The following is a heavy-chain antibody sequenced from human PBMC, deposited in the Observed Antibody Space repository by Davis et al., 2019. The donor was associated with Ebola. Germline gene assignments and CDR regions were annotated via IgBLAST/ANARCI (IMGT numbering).Heavy chain of an antibody. CDR2: ISGSGGGT. J-gene: IGHJ4*02. D-gene: IGHD2-2*01. V-gene: IGHV3-23*01. CDR1: GVTFSSYA. CDR3: ANWDLGYCSSTSCYQY. Sequence: PGGSLRLSCAASGVTFSSYAMSWVRQAPGKGLEWVSAISGSGGGTYYADSVKGRFTISRDNSKNTLYLQMNSLRGEDTAVYYCANWDLGYCSSTSCYQYWGQGTLVTVSS.